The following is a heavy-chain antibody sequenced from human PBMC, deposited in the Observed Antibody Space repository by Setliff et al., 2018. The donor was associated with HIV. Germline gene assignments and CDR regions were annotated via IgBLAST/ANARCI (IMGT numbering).Heavy chain of an antibody. CDR2: IYYRGST. CDR3: ARADLGPRYMDV. D-gene: IGHD3-16*01. V-gene: IGHV4-59*01. CDR1: GGSISRNC. J-gene: IGHJ6*03. Sequence: SETLSLTCSVSGGSISRNCWSWIRLPPGKGLEWIGNIYYRGSTNYNPSLKSRVTISVDMSKNQFSLKLSSVTAADTAVYYCARADLGPRYMDVWGKGTTVTVS.